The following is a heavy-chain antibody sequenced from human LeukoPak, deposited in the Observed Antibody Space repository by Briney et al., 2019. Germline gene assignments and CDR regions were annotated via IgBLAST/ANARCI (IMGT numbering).Heavy chain of an antibody. Sequence: ASVKVSCKASGYTFTGYYMHWVRQAPGQGLEWMGWINPNSGGTNYAQKFQGRVTMTRDTSISTAYMELSRLRSDDTAMYYCARVEFRRIYDSSGYYSNADWFDPWGQGTLVTVSS. CDR2: INPNSGGT. CDR3: ARVEFRRIYDSSGYYSNADWFDP. J-gene: IGHJ5*02. V-gene: IGHV1-2*02. CDR1: GYTFTGYY. D-gene: IGHD3-22*01.